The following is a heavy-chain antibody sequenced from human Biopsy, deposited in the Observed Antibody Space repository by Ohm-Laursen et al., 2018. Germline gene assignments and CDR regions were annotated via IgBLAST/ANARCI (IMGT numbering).Heavy chain of an antibody. CDR2: IYSGDST. D-gene: IGHD6-25*01. J-gene: IGHJ4*02. V-gene: IGHV3-53*01. Sequence: SLRLSCAASGFVVSGTQMSWVRQAPRKGLEWVSVIYSGDSTYYADSVKGRFTISRDESKNTLYLQMNRPRAEDTAVYHCARATYSSGHKIDSWGQGTLVTVSS. CDR3: ARATYSSGHKIDS. CDR1: GFVVSGTQ.